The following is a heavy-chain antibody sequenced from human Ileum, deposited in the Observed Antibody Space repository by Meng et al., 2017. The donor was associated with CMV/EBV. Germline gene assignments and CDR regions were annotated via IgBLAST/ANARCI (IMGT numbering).Heavy chain of an antibody. V-gene: IGHV3-15*01. Sequence: FNNAWMNWVRQAPGKGLEWVGRILSKSDGETTEYAAAVEGRFTVSRDDSANTVFLQMTDLRGEDTANYYCTTFTPAADWSPTDCLFDNWGLGTLVTVSS. D-gene: IGHD3-3*01. CDR3: TTFTPAADWSPTDCLFDN. CDR2: ILSKSDGETT. CDR1: FNNAW. J-gene: IGHJ4*02.